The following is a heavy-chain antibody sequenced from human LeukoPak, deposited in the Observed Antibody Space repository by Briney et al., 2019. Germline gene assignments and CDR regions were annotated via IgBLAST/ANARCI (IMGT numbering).Heavy chain of an antibody. Sequence: GGSLRLSCAASGFTFSNAWMNWVRQAPGKGLEWVSSISSSSSYIYYADSVKGRFTISRDNAKNSLYLQMNSLRAEDTAVYYCAREDIVVPPGGMDVWGQGTTVTVSS. J-gene: IGHJ6*02. CDR1: GFTFSNAW. V-gene: IGHV3-21*01. D-gene: IGHD2-2*01. CDR2: ISSSSSYI. CDR3: AREDIVVPPGGMDV.